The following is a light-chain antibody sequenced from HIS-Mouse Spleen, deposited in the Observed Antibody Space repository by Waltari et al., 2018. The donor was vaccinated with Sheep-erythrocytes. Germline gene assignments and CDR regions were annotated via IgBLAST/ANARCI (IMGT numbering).Light chain of an antibody. CDR2: EFS. Sequence: QSALTQPASVSGSPGQSITISCTGTSSDVGGYNYVSWYQQHPGKAPKLMIYEFSNRPSGVSNRFSGSKSGNTASLTISWLQAADEADYYCSSYTSSSTQVFGGGTKLTVL. J-gene: IGLJ2*01. CDR1: SSDVGGYNY. V-gene: IGLV2-14*01. CDR3: SSYTSSSTQV.